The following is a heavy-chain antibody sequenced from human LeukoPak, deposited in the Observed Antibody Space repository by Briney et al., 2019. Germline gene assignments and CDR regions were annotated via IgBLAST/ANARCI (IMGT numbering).Heavy chain of an antibody. CDR2: IYYSGST. V-gene: IGHV4-39*01. Sequence: SETLSLTCTVSGGSVSSGSYHWSWIRQPPGKGLEWIGSIYYSGSTYYNPSLKSRVTTSVDTSKNQFSLKLSSVTAADTAVYYCARHIPAYYYDSSGYYPNDAFDIWGQGTMVTVSS. D-gene: IGHD3-22*01. CDR3: ARHIPAYYYDSSGYYPNDAFDI. J-gene: IGHJ3*02. CDR1: GGSVSSGSYH.